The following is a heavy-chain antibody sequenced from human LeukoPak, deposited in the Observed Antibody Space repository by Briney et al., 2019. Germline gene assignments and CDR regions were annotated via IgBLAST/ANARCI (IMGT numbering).Heavy chain of an antibody. V-gene: IGHV1-18*04. CDR3: ARGEDYGSGSYGFDY. CDR1: GYTFTSYG. D-gene: IGHD3-10*01. Sequence: ASVKVSCKASGYTFTSYGISWVRQAPGQGLEWMGWISAYNGNTNYAQKLQGRVTMTTDASTSTAYMELRSLRSDDTAVYYCARGEDYGSGSYGFDYWGQGTLVTVSS. CDR2: ISAYNGNT. J-gene: IGHJ4*02.